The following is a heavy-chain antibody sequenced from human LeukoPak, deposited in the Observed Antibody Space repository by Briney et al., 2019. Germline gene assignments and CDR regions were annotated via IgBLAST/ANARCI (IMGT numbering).Heavy chain of an antibody. CDR1: GGSISSGSYY. V-gene: IGHV4-61*02. J-gene: IGHJ5*02. Sequence: PSQTLSLTCTVSGGSISSGSYYWSWLRQPGGTGLEWIGRIYTSGSTNYKSSLMRRVTISVDTSKNQFSLKLTSLTAADTAVYYCARETYSSSWYWWFDPWGQGTLVTVSS. D-gene: IGHD6-13*01. CDR3: ARETYSSSWYWWFDP. CDR2: IYTSGST.